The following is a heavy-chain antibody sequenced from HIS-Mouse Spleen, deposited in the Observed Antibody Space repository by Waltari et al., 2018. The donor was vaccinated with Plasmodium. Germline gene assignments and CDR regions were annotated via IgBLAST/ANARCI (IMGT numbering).Heavy chain of an antibody. CDR1: GVTFGSYW. CDR3: ARDRRGYWYFDL. D-gene: IGHD5-12*01. J-gene: IGHJ2*01. CDR2: IKQDGSEK. V-gene: IGHV3-7*01. Sequence: EVQLVESGGGLVQPGGSLRPSCAASGVTFGSYWMSWVRQAPGKGLEWVANIKQDGSEKYYVDSVKGRFTISRDNAKNSLYLQMNSLRAEDTAVYYCARDRRGYWYFDLWGRGTLVTVSS.